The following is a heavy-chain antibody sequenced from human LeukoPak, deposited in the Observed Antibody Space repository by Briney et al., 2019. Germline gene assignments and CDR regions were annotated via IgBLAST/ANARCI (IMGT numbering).Heavy chain of an antibody. V-gene: IGHV3-66*01. Sequence: GGSLRLSCAASGFSVNTNYMTWVRQAPGKGLEWVSVLYSGGGAYYADSVKDRFAISRDYSQNTLLLQMNSLRAEDTALYYCARGKTSDDIVEDAFDIWGQGTMVAVSS. J-gene: IGHJ3*02. CDR1: GFSVNTNY. D-gene: IGHD2-15*01. CDR3: ARGKTSDDIVEDAFDI. CDR2: LYSGGGA.